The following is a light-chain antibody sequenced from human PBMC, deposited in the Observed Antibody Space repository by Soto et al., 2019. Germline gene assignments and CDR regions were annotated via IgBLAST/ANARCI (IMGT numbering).Light chain of an antibody. CDR3: QSYDSSLTTFV. V-gene: IGLV3-21*02. J-gene: IGLJ1*01. CDR2: DDS. Sequence: SYELTQPPSVSVAPGQTARITCGGNNIGSKSVHWYQQKPGQAPVLVVYDDSDRPSGIPERFSGSNSGNTATLTITGLQPEDEADYYCQSYDSSLTTFVFGTGTKVTVL. CDR1: NIGSKS.